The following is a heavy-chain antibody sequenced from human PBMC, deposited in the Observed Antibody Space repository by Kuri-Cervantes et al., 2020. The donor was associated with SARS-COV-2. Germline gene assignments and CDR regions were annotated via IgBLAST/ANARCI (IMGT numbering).Heavy chain of an antibody. D-gene: IGHD5-24*01. CDR1: GVSFDYRF. V-gene: IGHV1-45*02. CDR2: ITPFNGNT. Sequence: SVKVSCKASGVSFDYRFLHSVRQAPGQALEWMGWITPFNGNTNYAQRFQDRVTITRDRSMSTAYMELSSLRSEDTAMYYCARSGPGAISREDGAFDIWGQGTMVTVSS. CDR3: ARSGPGAISREDGAFDI. J-gene: IGHJ3*02.